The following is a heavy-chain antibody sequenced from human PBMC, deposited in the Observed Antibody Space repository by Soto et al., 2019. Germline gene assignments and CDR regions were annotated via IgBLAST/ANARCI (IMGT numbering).Heavy chain of an antibody. CDR1: GGSISSYY. J-gene: IGHJ4*02. CDR2: IYYSGGT. D-gene: IGHD6-13*01. V-gene: IGHV4-59*01. Sequence: QVQLQESGPGLVKPSETLSLTCSVSGGSISSYYWGWIRQPPGKGLEWIGHIYYSGGTSYNPSLKSRITISVDTSKNQFFLKLSSVTAADMAVYYCARDSAAGTGDYDHWGQGILVTVSS. CDR3: ARDSAAGTGDYDH.